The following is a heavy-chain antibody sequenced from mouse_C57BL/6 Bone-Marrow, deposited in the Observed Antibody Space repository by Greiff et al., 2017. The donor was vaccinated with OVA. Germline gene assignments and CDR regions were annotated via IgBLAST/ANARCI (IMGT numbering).Heavy chain of an antibody. CDR2: IYPGDGDT. Sequence: VQLVESGPELVKPGASVKLSCKASGYAFSSSWMNWVKQRPGKGLEWIGRIYPGDGDTNYNGKFKGKATLTADKSSSTAYMQLSSLTSEDSAVYFCASLGSSYRGFYAMDYWGQGTSVTVSS. J-gene: IGHJ4*01. CDR1: GYAFSSSW. D-gene: IGHD1-1*01. V-gene: IGHV1-82*01. CDR3: ASLGSSYRGFYAMDY.